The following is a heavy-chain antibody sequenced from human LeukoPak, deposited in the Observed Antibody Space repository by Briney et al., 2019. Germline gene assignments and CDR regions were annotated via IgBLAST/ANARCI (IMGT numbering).Heavy chain of an antibody. Sequence: GGSLRLSCAASGFTFSSYGMHWVRQAPGKGLEWVAVISYDGSNKYYADSVRGRFTISRDNSKNTLYLQMNSLRAEDTAVYYCAKVPRYSSSWPPGYYYYGMDVWGQGTTVTVSS. J-gene: IGHJ6*02. CDR3: AKVPRYSSSWPPGYYYYGMDV. V-gene: IGHV3-30*18. CDR1: GFTFSSYG. CDR2: ISYDGSNK. D-gene: IGHD6-13*01.